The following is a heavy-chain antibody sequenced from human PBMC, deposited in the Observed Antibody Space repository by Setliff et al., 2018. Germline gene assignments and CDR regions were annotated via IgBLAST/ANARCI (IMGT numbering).Heavy chain of an antibody. D-gene: IGHD5-18*01. CDR2: IYYSGST. CDR1: GGSISSSSYY. Sequence: SETLSLTCTVSGGSISSSSYYWGWIRRPPGKGLEWIGSIYYSGSTYYNPSLKSRVTISVDTSKNQFSLKLSSVTAADTAVYYCARGRIQLWKYYFDYWGQGTLVTVSS. J-gene: IGHJ4*02. CDR3: ARGRIQLWKYYFDY. V-gene: IGHV4-39*07.